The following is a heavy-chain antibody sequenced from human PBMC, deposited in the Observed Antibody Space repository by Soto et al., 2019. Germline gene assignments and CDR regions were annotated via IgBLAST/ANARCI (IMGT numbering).Heavy chain of an antibody. V-gene: IGHV3-30-3*01. D-gene: IGHD6-6*01. CDR1: GFTLTNYA. CDR3: ARDCYSSSTLFDY. J-gene: IGHJ4*02. CDR2: ISDDGDKK. Sequence: QVQLVESGGGVVQPGRSLRLSCAASGFTLTNYAMHWVRQAPGKGLEWLAVISDDGDKKYYADSVKGRFTISRDNSNKTLYLQMNSVRPEDTAVYYCARDCYSSSTLFDYWGQGTLVTVCS.